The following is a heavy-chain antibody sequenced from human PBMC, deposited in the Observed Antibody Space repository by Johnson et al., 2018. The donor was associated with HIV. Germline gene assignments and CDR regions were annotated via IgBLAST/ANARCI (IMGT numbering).Heavy chain of an antibody. J-gene: IGHJ3*02. V-gene: IGHV3-30*18. Sequence: VQLVESGGALVQPGGSLRLSCAGSGFTFSNAWMTWVRQAPGKGLEWVAVVSYDGSYKDYADSVKGRFTISRDNSKNTLFLQMNSLRPEDTALYSCAKPPREVTVVDAFDIWGQGTMVTVSS. CDR3: AKPPREVTVVDAFDI. CDR2: VSYDGSYK. D-gene: IGHD4-23*01. CDR1: GFTFSNAW.